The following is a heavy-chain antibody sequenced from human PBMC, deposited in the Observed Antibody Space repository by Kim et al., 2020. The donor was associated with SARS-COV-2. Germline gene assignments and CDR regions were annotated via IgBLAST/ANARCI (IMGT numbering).Heavy chain of an antibody. CDR1: GGSFSGYY. CDR2: INHSGST. D-gene: IGHD1-26*01. V-gene: IGHV4-34*01. Sequence: SETLSLTCAVYGGSFSGYYWSWIRQPPGKGLEWIGEINHSGSTNYNPSLKSRVTISVDTSKNQFSLKLSSVTAADTAVYYCAISGQAEMYSGSSPPRHDAFDIWGQGTMVTVSS. CDR3: AISGQAEMYSGSSPPRHDAFDI. J-gene: IGHJ3*02.